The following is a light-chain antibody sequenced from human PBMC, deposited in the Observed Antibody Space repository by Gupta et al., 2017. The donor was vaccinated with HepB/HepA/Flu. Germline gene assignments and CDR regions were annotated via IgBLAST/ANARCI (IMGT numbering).Light chain of an antibody. CDR1: QIIATY. CDR2: AAS. Sequence: EVVLTQSPATLSLYPGETATLSCRASQIIATYLAWYQQKPGQAPRLIIYAASKRAAGIPARFSGRGSRTDFTLTISSLEPEDFGVYYCQHRINWPLTFGGGTKVEIK. V-gene: IGKV3-11*01. J-gene: IGKJ4*01. CDR3: QHRINWPLT.